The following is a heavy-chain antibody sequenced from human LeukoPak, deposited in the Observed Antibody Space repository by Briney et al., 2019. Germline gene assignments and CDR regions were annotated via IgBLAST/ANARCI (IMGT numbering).Heavy chain of an antibody. D-gene: IGHD6-13*01. Sequence: ASVKVSCKASGYTFTSYDINWVRQATGQGLEWMGWMNPNSGNTGYAQKFQGRVTMTRNTSISTAYMELSSLRSEDTAVYYCARGHCSSSEIDYWGQGTLVTVSS. CDR3: ARGHCSSSEIDY. V-gene: IGHV1-8*01. CDR1: GYTFTSYD. J-gene: IGHJ4*02. CDR2: MNPNSGNT.